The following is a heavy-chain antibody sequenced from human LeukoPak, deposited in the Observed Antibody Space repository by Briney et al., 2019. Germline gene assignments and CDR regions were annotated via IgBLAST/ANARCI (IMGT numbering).Heavy chain of an antibody. CDR1: GGSISSSSYY. Sequence: SETLSLTCTVSGGSISSSSYYWGWIRQPPGKGLEWIGSIYYSGSTYYNPSLKSRVTISVDTSKNQFSLKLSSVTAADTAVYYCARVGIALAFDIWGQGTMVTVSS. V-gene: IGHV4-39*07. D-gene: IGHD6-13*01. CDR2: IYYSGST. CDR3: ARVGIALAFDI. J-gene: IGHJ3*02.